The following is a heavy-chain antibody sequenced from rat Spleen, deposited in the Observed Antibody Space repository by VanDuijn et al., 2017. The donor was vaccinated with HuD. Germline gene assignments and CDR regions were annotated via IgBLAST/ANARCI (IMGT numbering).Heavy chain of an antibody. Sequence: QVQLQQSGAELAMPGSSVKISCKASGYTFTSYDISWIKQTTGQGLEYIGHINTGSGGTNYNEKFKGKATLTVDKSSGTVFMQLSSLTPEDTAVYYCARGGWDFWGPGTMVTVSP. CDR1: GYTFTSYD. V-gene: IGHV1-57*01. J-gene: IGHJ1*01. CDR3: ARGGWDF. CDR2: INTGSGGT. D-gene: IGHD4-1*01.